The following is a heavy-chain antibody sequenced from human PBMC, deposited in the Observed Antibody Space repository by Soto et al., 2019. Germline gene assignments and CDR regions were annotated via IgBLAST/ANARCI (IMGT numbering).Heavy chain of an antibody. J-gene: IGHJ4*02. Sequence: SETLSLTCAVSGGSFSSYHWSWVRQTPGKGLEWIGEINHLTATNYYPSLKNRVTISLNTLKDQFSMNLSYVTAAVTAVYYCARETLRYYSGSGTGVSPDYFDSWGQGTLVTVSS. V-gene: IGHV4-34*01. D-gene: IGHD3-10*01. CDR2: INHLTAT. CDR1: GGSFSSYH. CDR3: ARETLRYYSGSGTGVSPDYFDS.